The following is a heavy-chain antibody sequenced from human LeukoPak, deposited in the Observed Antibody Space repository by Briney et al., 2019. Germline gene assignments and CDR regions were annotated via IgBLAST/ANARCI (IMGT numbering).Heavy chain of an antibody. J-gene: IGHJ4*02. Sequence: SCKASGGTFSSYAMHWVRQAPGKGLEWVAVISYDGSNKYYADSVKGRFTISRDNSKNTLYLQMNSLRAEDTAVYYCARDGSGSFDYWGQGTLVTVSS. V-gene: IGHV3-30-3*01. D-gene: IGHD3-10*01. CDR2: ISYDGSNK. CDR3: ARDGSGSFDY. CDR1: GGTFSSYA.